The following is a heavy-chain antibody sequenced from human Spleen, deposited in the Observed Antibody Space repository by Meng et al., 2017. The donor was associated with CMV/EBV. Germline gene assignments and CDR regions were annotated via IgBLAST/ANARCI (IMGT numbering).Heavy chain of an antibody. Sequence: PGGSLRLSCAASGFTFSSYGMHWVRQAPGKGLEWVAFIRYDGSNKYYADSVKGRFTISRDNSKNTLYLQMNSLRAEDTAVYYCAKDWCSSTSCYDELKPRYYYYGMDVWGQGTTVTVSS. V-gene: IGHV3-30*02. CDR3: AKDWCSSTSCYDELKPRYYYYGMDV. D-gene: IGHD2-2*01. J-gene: IGHJ6*02. CDR2: IRYDGSNK. CDR1: GFTFSSYG.